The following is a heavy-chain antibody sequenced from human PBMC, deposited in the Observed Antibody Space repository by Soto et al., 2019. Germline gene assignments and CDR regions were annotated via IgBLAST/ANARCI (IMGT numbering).Heavy chain of an antibody. D-gene: IGHD3-16*01. J-gene: IGHJ4*02. Sequence: QVQLVEYGGGVVQPGTSLRLSCVGSGFTFRSYVIHWVRQAPGKGLEWVALTSYDGSNKYYDDSVKGRFTISRDNSRNTVDLQMDNLRLADTDLSYGARWGTTGGLDVWGQGTLVSVSS. CDR2: TSYDGSNK. V-gene: IGHV3-30*19. CDR1: GFTFRSYV. CDR3: ARWGTTGGLDV.